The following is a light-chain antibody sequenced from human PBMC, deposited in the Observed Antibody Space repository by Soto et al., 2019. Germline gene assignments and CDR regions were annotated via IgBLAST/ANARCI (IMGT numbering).Light chain of an antibody. CDR2: AAS. Sequence: DFQMTQSPSSLSASVGDTVTLTCRASQGFTNYLAWYQQKPGKAPKLLIYAASTLQSGVPPRFSGSGSGTHFTLTISSLQPEDAATYYCQKYNTAPYTFGPGTRLEIK. CDR1: QGFTNY. CDR3: QKYNTAPYT. J-gene: IGKJ5*01. V-gene: IGKV1-27*01.